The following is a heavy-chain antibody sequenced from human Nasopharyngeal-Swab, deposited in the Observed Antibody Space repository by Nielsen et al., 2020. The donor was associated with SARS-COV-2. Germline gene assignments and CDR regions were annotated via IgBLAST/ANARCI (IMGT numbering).Heavy chain of an antibody. J-gene: IGHJ4*02. V-gene: IGHV3-9*01. CDR2: ISWNSGSI. CDR3: AKVGSYSGYDY. D-gene: IGHD5-12*01. CDR1: GFSFDDHA. Sequence: GGSLRLSCAASGFSFDDHAMHWVRQAPGRALEWVSGISWNSGSIGYADSVKCRFTISRDNAANSLYLQMNSLRDEDTALYYCAKVGSYSGYDYWGQGTLVTVSS.